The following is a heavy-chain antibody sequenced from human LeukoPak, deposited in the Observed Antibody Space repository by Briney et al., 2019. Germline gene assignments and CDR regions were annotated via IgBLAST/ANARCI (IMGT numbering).Heavy chain of an antibody. Sequence: GGSLRLSCAPSRFTFSSYGMSWVRHAPGKGLECVSAIRVSGGSTYYAHSVKGRFTISRDNSKNTRHLQMISLKTEHTAVYYCTTEREFYETSGNRYWGQGTLVTVSS. CDR1: RFTFSSYG. V-gene: IGHV3-23*01. CDR2: IRVSGGST. CDR3: TTEREFYETSGNRY. J-gene: IGHJ4*02. D-gene: IGHD3-22*01.